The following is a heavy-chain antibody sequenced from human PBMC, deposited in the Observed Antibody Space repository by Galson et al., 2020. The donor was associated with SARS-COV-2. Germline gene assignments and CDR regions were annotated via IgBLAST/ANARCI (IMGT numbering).Heavy chain of an antibody. CDR3: ARGGDYYGMDY. Sequence: GGSLRLSCAVSGFTFSNYWMSWIRQAPGKGLEWVAHIKHDGSDKQHVDSVKGRFTVSRDNAKSSLYLQMNSVRVEDTAVYYCARGGDYYGMDYWGQGTPVTVSS. J-gene: IGHJ4*02. D-gene: IGHD2-21*02. CDR1: GFTFSNYW. V-gene: IGHV3-7*01. CDR2: IKHDGSDK.